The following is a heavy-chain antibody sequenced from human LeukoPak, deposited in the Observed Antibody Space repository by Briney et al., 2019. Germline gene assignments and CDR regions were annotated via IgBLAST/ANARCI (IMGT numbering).Heavy chain of an antibody. Sequence: ASVKVSCKASGYTFTSYGISWVRQAPGQGLEWMGWISAYNGNTNYAQKLQGRVTMTTDTSTSTAYMELRSLRPDDTAVYYCARDIVVVPAANSRDYYYGMDVWGQGTTVTVSS. D-gene: IGHD2-2*01. V-gene: IGHV1-18*01. J-gene: IGHJ6*02. CDR1: GYTFTSYG. CDR2: ISAYNGNT. CDR3: ARDIVVVPAANSRDYYYGMDV.